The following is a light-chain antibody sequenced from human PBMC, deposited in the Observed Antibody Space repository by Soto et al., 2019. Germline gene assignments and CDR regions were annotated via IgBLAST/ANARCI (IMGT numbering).Light chain of an antibody. CDR2: GTF. J-gene: IGKJ1*01. Sequence: DIAFTQSPGPLSLSPRERATLSCSASQSVSSSYVAWQQQKPGQGPRLLVYGTFNRAAGIPDRFSGSGSGTDFTLTISRLQPEDFAVYYCQQYGNSPWTFGRGTRVEIK. CDR1: QSVSSSY. CDR3: QQYGNSPWT. V-gene: IGKV3-20*01.